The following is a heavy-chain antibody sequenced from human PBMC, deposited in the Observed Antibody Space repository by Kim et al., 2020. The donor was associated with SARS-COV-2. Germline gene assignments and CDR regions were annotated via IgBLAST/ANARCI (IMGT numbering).Heavy chain of an antibody. V-gene: IGHV4-31*03. D-gene: IGHD2-15*01. CDR2: IFYSGAT. Sequence: SETLSLTCTVSGVSISSGGYFWSWLRQHPVMGLEWLGNIFYSGATNYNPSHKSRLSITIDTSQGHFPLILTPVTAADTALYYCASGSGAARLSVWCQGT. CDR3: ASGSGAARLSV. CDR1: GVSISSGGYF. J-gene: IGHJ4*02.